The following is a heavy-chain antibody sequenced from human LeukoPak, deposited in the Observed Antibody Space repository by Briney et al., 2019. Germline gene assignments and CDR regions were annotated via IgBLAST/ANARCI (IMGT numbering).Heavy chain of an antibody. J-gene: IGHJ4*02. Sequence: GGSLRLSCAASGFTFSDYYMSWIRQAPGKGLEWVSYISSSVGTIYYADSVKGRFTISRDNAKNSLYLQMNSLRVEDTAVYYCASVLWFGGIFFDYWGQGTLVTVSS. D-gene: IGHD3-10*01. CDR3: ASVLWFGGIFFDY. V-gene: IGHV3-11*01. CDR2: ISSSVGTI. CDR1: GFTFSDYY.